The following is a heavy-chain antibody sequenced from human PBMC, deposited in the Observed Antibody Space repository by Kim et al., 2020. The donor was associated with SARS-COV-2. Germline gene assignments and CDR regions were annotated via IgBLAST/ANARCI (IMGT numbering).Heavy chain of an antibody. D-gene: IGHD4-4*01. CDR2: IDLDGTTT. J-gene: IGHJ5*01. V-gene: IGHV3-74*01. CDR3: ARDLRGNYDS. CDR1: GLSRYW. Sequence: GGSLRLSCAAPGLSRYWMHWVRQAPGKGLEWVSRIDLDGTTTDYAGSVQGRFTISRDNAKNTLSLQMDSLRAEDTALYYCARDLRGNYDSWGRGTLVTV.